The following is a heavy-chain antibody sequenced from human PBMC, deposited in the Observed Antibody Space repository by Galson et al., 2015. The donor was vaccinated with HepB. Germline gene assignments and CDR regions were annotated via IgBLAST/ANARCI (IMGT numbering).Heavy chain of an antibody. V-gene: IGHV4-59*08. Sequence: SETLSLTCSVSHGSINTYYWSWIRQSPGNRLEWIGYIYYNGDTTYNPSLGYRVGMSVDTSINQVSLWLTSVTAADTAVYYCARHPGRGSVGYAFDLWGQGTPVTVSA. CDR1: HGSINTYY. CDR3: ARHPGRGSVGYAFDL. CDR2: IYYNGDT. J-gene: IGHJ4*02. D-gene: IGHD5-12*01.